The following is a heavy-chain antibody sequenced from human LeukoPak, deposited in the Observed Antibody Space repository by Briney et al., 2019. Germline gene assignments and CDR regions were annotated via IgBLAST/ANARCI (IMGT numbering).Heavy chain of an antibody. CDR1: GYSFTTFW. CDR3: VRIDGDLPVPSRYMDV. D-gene: IGHD4-17*01. V-gene: IGHV5-51*01. Sequence: GESLKISSQASGYSFTTFWLGWGRQMPGKGLGWMGIIYPADSETKYGPSFQGQVTISADKSINTAYLQWRSLKPSDTAVYFYVRIDGDLPVPSRYMDVWGKGTTVTVSS. J-gene: IGHJ6*03. CDR2: IYPADSET.